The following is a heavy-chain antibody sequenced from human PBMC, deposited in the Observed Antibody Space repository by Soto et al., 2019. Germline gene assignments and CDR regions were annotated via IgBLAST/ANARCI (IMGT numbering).Heavy chain of an antibody. CDR1: GFTVSSNY. D-gene: IGHD3-22*01. CDR2: IYSGGST. Sequence: EVQLVESGGGLIQPGGSLRLSCAASGFTVSSNYMSWVRQDPGKGLEWVSVIYSGGSTYYADSVKGRFTISRDNSKNTLYVQMNSLRAEETAVYYCARDRVESGYPEYFQHWGQGTLVTVSS. CDR3: ARDRVESGYPEYFQH. J-gene: IGHJ1*01. V-gene: IGHV3-53*01.